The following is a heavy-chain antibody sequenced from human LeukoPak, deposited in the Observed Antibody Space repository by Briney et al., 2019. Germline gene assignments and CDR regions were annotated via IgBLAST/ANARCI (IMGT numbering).Heavy chain of an antibody. CDR2: IRYDGINK. J-gene: IGHJ4*02. CDR3: AKDLLTEKTSGYIVGATTALDY. V-gene: IGHV3-30*02. Sequence: PGGSLRLSCAASGFTFINYGMHWVRQAPGKGLEWVTFIRYDGINKFYADSVKGRFTISRDNSRSTLYLQINNLKSEDTAIHYCAKDLLTEKTSGYIVGATTALDYWGQGTLVTVSS. D-gene: IGHD1-26*01. CDR1: GFTFINYG.